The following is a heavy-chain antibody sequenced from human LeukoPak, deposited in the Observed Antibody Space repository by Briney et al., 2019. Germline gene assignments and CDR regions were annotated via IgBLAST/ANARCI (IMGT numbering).Heavy chain of an antibody. CDR3: AQDRSTYYDSCLDY. CDR1: GYTFTGHY. J-gene: IGHJ4*02. D-gene: IGHD3-22*01. V-gene: IGHV1-2*02. Sequence: ASVKVSCKASGYTFTGHYLHWVRQAPGQGLEWMGWINIGSGDTNYAQKFQGRVTMTRDTSITTAYLEVTRLTSDDTSVYYCAQDRSTYYDSCLDYWGQGTLVTVSS. CDR2: INIGSGDT.